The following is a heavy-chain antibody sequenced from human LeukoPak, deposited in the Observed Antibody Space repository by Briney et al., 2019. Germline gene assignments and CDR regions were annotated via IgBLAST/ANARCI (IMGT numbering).Heavy chain of an antibody. CDR1: GGSITTTNYY. CDR2: IYYSTST. CDR3: ARDYDLLSAYSAGYFGY. D-gene: IGHD3-3*01. J-gene: IGHJ4*02. V-gene: IGHV4-39*07. Sequence: SETLSLTCTVSGGSITTTNYYWGWIRQPPGKGLEWIGSIYYSTSTYYNPSLKSRLTISVDTSKNQFSLKVSSVTAADTAVYYCARDYDLLSAYSAGYFGYWGQGILVTVSS.